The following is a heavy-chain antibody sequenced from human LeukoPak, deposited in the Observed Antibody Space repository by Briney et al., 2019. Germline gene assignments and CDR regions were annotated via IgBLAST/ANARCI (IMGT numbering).Heavy chain of an antibody. CDR3: AKDRYCGGGSCYGMDV. Sequence: PGGSLRLSCAASGFTFSSYAMSWVRQAPGKGLEWASAISGSGGSTYYADSVKGRFTISRDNSKNTLYLQMNSLRAEDTAVYYCAKDRYCGGGSCYGMDVWGKGTTVTVSS. D-gene: IGHD2-15*01. CDR2: ISGSGGST. CDR1: GFTFSSYA. J-gene: IGHJ6*04. V-gene: IGHV3-23*01.